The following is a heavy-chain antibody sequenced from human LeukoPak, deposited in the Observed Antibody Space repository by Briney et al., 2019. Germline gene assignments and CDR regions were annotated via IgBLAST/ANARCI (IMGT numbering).Heavy chain of an antibody. J-gene: IGHJ4*02. CDR1: GFTFSTYS. V-gene: IGHV3-48*04. CDR2: IGSSSSPI. Sequence: GGSLRLSCAASGFTFSTYSLNWVRQAPGKGLEWLSYIGSSSSPIYYADSVKGRFTISRDNAKNSLYLQMNSLRAEDTAVYYCASNSGYEIDYWGQGTLVTVSS. CDR3: ASNSGYEIDY. D-gene: IGHD5-12*01.